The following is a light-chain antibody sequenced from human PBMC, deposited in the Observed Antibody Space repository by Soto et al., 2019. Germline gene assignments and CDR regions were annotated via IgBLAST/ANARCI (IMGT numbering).Light chain of an antibody. J-gene: IGLJ1*01. Sequence: QSALTQPASVSGSPGQSITISCTGTSSDVGGYNYVSWYQQHPGKDPKLMIYDVSNRPSGVSNRFSGSKSGNTASLTISGLQAEDEADYYCISYTSSIFYVFGTGTKLTVL. CDR2: DVS. CDR3: ISYTSSIFYV. CDR1: SSDVGGYNY. V-gene: IGLV2-14*01.